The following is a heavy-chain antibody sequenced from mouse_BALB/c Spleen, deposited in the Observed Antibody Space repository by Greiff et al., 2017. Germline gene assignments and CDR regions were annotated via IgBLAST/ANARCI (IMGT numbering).Heavy chain of an antibody. CDR1: GFTFSSYA. CDR3: ARANYYGSSLWYFDD. Sequence: EVKLVESGGGLVKPGGSLKLSCAASGFTFSSYAMSWVRQSPEKRLEWVAEISSGGSYTYYPDTVTGRFTISRDNAKNTLYLEMSSLRSEDTAMYYCARANYYGSSLWYFDDWGAGTTVTVSS. J-gene: IGHJ1*01. V-gene: IGHV5-9-4*01. D-gene: IGHD1-1*01. CDR2: ISSGGSYT.